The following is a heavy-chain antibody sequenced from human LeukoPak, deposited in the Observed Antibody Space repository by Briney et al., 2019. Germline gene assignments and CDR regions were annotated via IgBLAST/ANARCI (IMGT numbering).Heavy chain of an antibody. V-gene: IGHV3-23*01. CDR3: AKAPTSHSYDSSGYYPIWFDP. D-gene: IGHD3-22*01. CDR2: ISSSGGSK. CDR1: GFTFSSYA. J-gene: IGHJ5*02. Sequence: SGGSLRLSCAASGFTFSSYAMSWVRQAPGKGLEWVSAISSSGGSKYYADSVKGRFTISRDNSKNTLYLQMNSLRAEDTAVYYGAKAPTSHSYDSSGYYPIWFDPWGQGTLVTVSS.